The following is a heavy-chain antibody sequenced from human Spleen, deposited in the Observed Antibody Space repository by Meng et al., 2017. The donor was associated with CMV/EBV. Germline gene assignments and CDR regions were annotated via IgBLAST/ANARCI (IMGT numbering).Heavy chain of an antibody. CDR1: GGSISSYY. CDR3: ARAIGPIDY. CDR2: IYYSGST. Sequence: SETLSLTCTVSGGSISSYYWSWIRQPPGKGLEWIGYIYYSGSTNYNPSLKSRATMSVDTSKNQISLKLNSVTAADTAVYYCARAIGPIDYWGQGTLVTVSS. V-gene: IGHV4-59*12. J-gene: IGHJ4*02. D-gene: IGHD2-15*01.